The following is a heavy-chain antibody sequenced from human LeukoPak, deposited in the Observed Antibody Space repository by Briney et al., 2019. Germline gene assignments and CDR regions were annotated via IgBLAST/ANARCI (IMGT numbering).Heavy chain of an antibody. J-gene: IGHJ4*02. V-gene: IGHV1-2*02. CDR3: ARDYFRSSRYPDY. CDR1: GYTFTGYY. D-gene: IGHD3-22*01. Sequence: GASVKVSCKASGYTFTGYYMHWVRQAPGQGLEWMGWINPNSGGTNYAQKFQGRVTMTRDTSISTAYMELSRLRSDDTAVYYCARDYFRSSRYPDYWGQGTLVTVSS. CDR2: INPNSGGT.